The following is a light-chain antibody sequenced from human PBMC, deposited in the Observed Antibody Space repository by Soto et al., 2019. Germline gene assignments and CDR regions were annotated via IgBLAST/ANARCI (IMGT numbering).Light chain of an antibody. Sequence: EIVLTQSPGTLSLSPGERPTLSCRASQSISSSYLAWYQQKPGQTPRLLIYGASNRATGIPDRFSGSGSGTDFTLTISRLEPEDFAVYYCQQYGSSGTFGQGTKVDI. J-gene: IGKJ1*01. CDR3: QQYGSSGT. V-gene: IGKV3-20*01. CDR2: GAS. CDR1: QSISSSY.